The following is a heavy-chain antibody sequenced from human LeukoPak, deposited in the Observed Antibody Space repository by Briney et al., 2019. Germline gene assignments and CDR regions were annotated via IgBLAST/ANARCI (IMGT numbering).Heavy chain of an antibody. Sequence: GESLKISCNGSGYXFTSYWIGWVRRMPGKGLEWMGIIYPDDSDTRYSPSFQGQVTISADKSISTAYLQWSSLKASDTAMYYCARGFGEFRFDYWGQGTLVTVSS. V-gene: IGHV5-51*01. CDR2: IYPDDSDT. J-gene: IGHJ4*02. CDR1: GYXFTSYW. D-gene: IGHD3-10*01. CDR3: ARGFGEFRFDY.